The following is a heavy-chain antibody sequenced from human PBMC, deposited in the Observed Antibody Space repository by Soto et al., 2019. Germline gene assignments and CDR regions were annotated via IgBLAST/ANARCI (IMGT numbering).Heavy chain of an antibody. CDR2: IYSGGST. J-gene: IGHJ6*02. CDR3: ARARGYYYYYGMDV. Sequence: GGSLRLSCAASGFTVSRNYMSWVRQAPGKGLEWVSVIYSGGSTYYADSVKGRFTISRDNSKNTLYLQMNSLRAEDTAVYYCARARGYYYYYGMDVWGQGTTVTVSS. D-gene: IGHD3-10*01. CDR1: GFTVSRNY. V-gene: IGHV3-53*01.